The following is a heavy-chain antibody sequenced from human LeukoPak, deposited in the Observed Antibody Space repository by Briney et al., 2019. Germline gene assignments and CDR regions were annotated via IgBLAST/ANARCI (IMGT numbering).Heavy chain of an antibody. CDR3: ARDPTEVHYDFWSGYYTGHDAFDI. V-gene: IGHV4-4*07. CDR1: GGSISSYY. J-gene: IGHJ3*02. CDR2: IYTRGST. D-gene: IGHD3-3*01. Sequence: SETLSLTCTVSGGSISSYYWSWIRQPAGKGLEWIGRIYTRGSTNYNPSLKSRVTMSVDTSKNQFSLKLSSVTAADTAVYYCARDPTEVHYDFWSGYYTGHDAFDIWGQGTMVTVSS.